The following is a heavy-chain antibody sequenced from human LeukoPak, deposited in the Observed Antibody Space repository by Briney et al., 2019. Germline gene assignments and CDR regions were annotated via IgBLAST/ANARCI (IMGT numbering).Heavy chain of an antibody. CDR3: TARALGTWFSPADFDY. CDR1: GFTFDNAW. Sequence: PGGSLRLSCAASGFTFDNAWMSWVRQAPGKGLEWVGRTKGKTDGGTTDYAAPVKGRLTISRDASKDTLYLQMDSLKTEDTAVYYCTARALGTWFSPADFDYWGQGTLVTVSS. D-gene: IGHD3-10*01. J-gene: IGHJ4*02. CDR2: TKGKTDGGTT. V-gene: IGHV3-15*01.